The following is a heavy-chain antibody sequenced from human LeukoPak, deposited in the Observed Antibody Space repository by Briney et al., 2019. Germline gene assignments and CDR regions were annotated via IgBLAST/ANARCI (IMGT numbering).Heavy chain of an antibody. CDR3: ARGAPRRWYSGSYDYYYGMDV. Sequence: GGSLRLSCAASGFTFSSYSMNWVRQAPGKGLEWVSSISSSSSYIYYADSVKGRFTISRDSAKNSLYLQMNSLRAEDTAVYYCARGAPRRWYSGSYDYYYGMDVWGQGTTVTVSS. V-gene: IGHV3-21*01. CDR1: GFTFSSYS. J-gene: IGHJ6*02. D-gene: IGHD1-26*01. CDR2: ISSSSSYI.